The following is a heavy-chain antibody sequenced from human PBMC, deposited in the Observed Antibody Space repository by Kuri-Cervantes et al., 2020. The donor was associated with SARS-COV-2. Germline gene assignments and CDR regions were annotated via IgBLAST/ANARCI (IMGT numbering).Heavy chain of an antibody. CDR3: ARHWRATIAEPFDA. J-gene: IGHJ5*02. D-gene: IGHD4/OR15-4a*01. CDR1: GFTFDDYG. CDR2: INWNGGTT. Sequence: GESLKISCAVSGFTFDDYGMSWVRQAPGKGLVWVSGINWNGGTTGYADSVKGRCTISRDNAKSALFLQVNSLRAEDTAFYHCARHWRATIAEPFDAWGQGTLVTVSS. V-gene: IGHV3-20*01.